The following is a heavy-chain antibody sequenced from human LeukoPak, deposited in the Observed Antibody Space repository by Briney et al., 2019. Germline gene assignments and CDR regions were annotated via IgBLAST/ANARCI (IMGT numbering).Heavy chain of an antibody. D-gene: IGHD2-15*01. CDR1: GYSISSGYY. CDR2: IYHSGST. V-gene: IGHV4-38-2*02. Sequence: SETLSLTCTVSGYSISSGYYWGWIRQPPGKGLEWIGSIYHSGSTYYNPSLKSRVTISVDTSKNQFSLKLSSVTAADTAVCYCASARARGFDYWGQGTLVTVSS. CDR3: ASARARGFDY. J-gene: IGHJ4*02.